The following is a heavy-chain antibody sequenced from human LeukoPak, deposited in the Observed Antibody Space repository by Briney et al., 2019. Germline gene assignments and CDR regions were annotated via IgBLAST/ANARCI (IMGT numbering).Heavy chain of an antibody. V-gene: IGHV3-74*01. CDR2: INTDESKI. J-gene: IGHJ4*02. Sequence: GGSLRLSCAASGFTFSSYSMNWVRQAPGKGLEWVSRINTDESKINHADPVKGRFTISRDNAKNMLYLQMNSLRAEDTAVYYCARGGLFKYFFDYWGQGTPVTVSS. CDR3: ARGGLFKYFFDY. CDR1: GFTFSSYS. D-gene: IGHD2-15*01.